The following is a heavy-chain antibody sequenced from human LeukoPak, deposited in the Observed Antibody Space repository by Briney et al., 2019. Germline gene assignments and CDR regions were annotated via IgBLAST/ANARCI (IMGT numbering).Heavy chain of an antibody. Sequence: PGGSLRLSCAASGFTFSSYSMNWVRQAPGKGLEWVSSISSSSSYIYYADSVKGRFTISRDNAKNSLYLQMNSLRAEDTAVYYCARGLPGRYFVNYFDYWGQGTLVTVSS. V-gene: IGHV3-21*01. CDR2: ISSSSSYI. CDR3: ARGLPGRYFVNYFDY. D-gene: IGHD3-9*01. J-gene: IGHJ4*02. CDR1: GFTFSSYS.